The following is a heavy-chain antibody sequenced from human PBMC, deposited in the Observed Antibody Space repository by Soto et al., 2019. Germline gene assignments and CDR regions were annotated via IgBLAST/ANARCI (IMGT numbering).Heavy chain of an antibody. Sequence: ASVKVSCKASGYTFTGYYMHWVRQAPGQGLEWMGWINPNSGGTNYAQKFQGRVTMTRDTSISTAYMELSRLRSDDTAVYYCARAEGYGYGPYYYYYGMDVWGQGTTVTVSS. J-gene: IGHJ6*02. CDR3: ARAEGYGYGPYYYYYGMDV. CDR1: GYTFTGYY. CDR2: INPNSGGT. V-gene: IGHV1-2*02. D-gene: IGHD5-18*01.